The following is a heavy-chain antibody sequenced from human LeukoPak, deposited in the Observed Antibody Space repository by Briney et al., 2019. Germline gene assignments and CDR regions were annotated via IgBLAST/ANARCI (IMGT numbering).Heavy chain of an antibody. Sequence: PSETLSLTCTVSGGSISSYYWSWIRQPPGKGLEWIRYIYYSGGTNSNPSLKSRVTISVDTSKNQFSLKLSSVTAADTAVYYCTRSRGTTVTTYFDYWGQGTLVTVSS. J-gene: IGHJ4*02. CDR3: TRSRGTTVTTYFDY. CDR2: IYYSGGT. D-gene: IGHD4-17*01. V-gene: IGHV4-59*01. CDR1: GGSISSYY.